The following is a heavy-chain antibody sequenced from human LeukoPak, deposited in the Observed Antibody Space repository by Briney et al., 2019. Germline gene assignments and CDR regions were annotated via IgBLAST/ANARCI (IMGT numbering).Heavy chain of an antibody. CDR2: INAGNGNT. CDR3: ARDYYGSGSYYPAFDY. V-gene: IGHV1-3*01. J-gene: IGHJ4*02. Sequence: ASVKVSCKASGYTFTSYAMHWVRQAPGQRLEWMGWINAGNGNTKYSQKFQGRVTITRDTSASTAYMELSSLRSEDTAVYYCARDYYGSGSYYPAFDYWGQGTLVTVSS. D-gene: IGHD3-10*01. CDR1: GYTFTSYA.